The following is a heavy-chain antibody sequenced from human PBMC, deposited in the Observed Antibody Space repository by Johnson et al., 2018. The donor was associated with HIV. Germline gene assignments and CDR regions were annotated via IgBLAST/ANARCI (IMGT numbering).Heavy chain of an antibody. D-gene: IGHD3-16*01. V-gene: IGHV3-30-3*01. CDR3: AKVMTASSVNSFGGVIDASDI. CDR1: GFTFSSYA. CDR2: ISYDGSNK. J-gene: IGHJ3*02. Sequence: QVQLVESGGDVVQPGMSLRLSYAASGFTFSSYALHWVRQAPGKGLQWVAVISYDGSNKYYADSVKGRFTISRDNSKNTLHLQMNSLRAADTAVYYCAKVMTASSVNSFGGVIDASDIWGQGTMVTVS.